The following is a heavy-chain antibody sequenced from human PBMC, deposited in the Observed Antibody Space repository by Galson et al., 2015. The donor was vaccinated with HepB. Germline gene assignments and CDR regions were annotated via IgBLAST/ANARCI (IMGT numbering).Heavy chain of an antibody. J-gene: IGHJ5*02. Sequence: SLRLSCAASGFTFSNYAMSWVRQAPGKGLEWVSVISKSGGSTHYADSVKGRFTISRDNYKNTMYLQVNGLRAEDTAVYYCAKSSAYCGGDCYSEFDPWGQGTLVTVSS. CDR1: GFTFSNYA. D-gene: IGHD2-21*02. CDR3: AKSSAYCGGDCYSEFDP. V-gene: IGHV3-23*01. CDR2: ISKSGGST.